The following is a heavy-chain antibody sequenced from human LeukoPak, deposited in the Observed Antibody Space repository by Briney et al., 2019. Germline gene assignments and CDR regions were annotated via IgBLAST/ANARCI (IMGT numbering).Heavy chain of an antibody. J-gene: IGHJ4*02. CDR1: GFTFSSYG. Sequence: PGGSLRLSCAASGFTFSSYGMHWVRQAPGKGLEWVSAISGSGGSTYYADSVKGRFTISRDNSKNTLYLQMNSLRAEDTAVYYCAKDRRSSWYPYYFDYWGQGTLVTVSS. CDR2: ISGSGGST. V-gene: IGHV3-23*01. CDR3: AKDRRSSWYPYYFDY. D-gene: IGHD6-13*01.